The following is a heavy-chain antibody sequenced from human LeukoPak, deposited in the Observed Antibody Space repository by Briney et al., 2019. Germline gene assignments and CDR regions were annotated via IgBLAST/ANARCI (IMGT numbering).Heavy chain of an antibody. Sequence: GGSLRLSCAASGFTFSSYSMNWVRQAPGKGLEWVSYISSSSSTIYYADSVKGRFTISRDNSKNTLYLQMNSLRAEDTAVYYCARDYLALLGGAPYDAFDIWGQGTMVTVSS. CDR2: ISSSSSTI. V-gene: IGHV3-48*01. J-gene: IGHJ3*02. CDR1: GFTFSSYS. D-gene: IGHD1-26*01. CDR3: ARDYLALLGGAPYDAFDI.